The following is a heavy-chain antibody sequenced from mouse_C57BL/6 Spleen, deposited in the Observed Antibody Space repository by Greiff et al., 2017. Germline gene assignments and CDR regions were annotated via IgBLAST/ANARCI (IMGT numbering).Heavy chain of an antibody. CDR1: GFTFSSYG. V-gene: IGHV5-6*01. J-gene: IGHJ3*01. D-gene: IGHD2-4*01. CDR2: ISSGGSYT. Sequence: EVQVVESGGDLVKPGGSLKLSCAASGFTFSSYGMSWVRQTPDKRLEWVATISSGGSYTYYPDSVKGRFTISRDNAKNTLYLQMSSLKSEDTAMYYCARHEGDYDAWFAYWGQGTLVTVSA. CDR3: ARHEGDYDAWFAY.